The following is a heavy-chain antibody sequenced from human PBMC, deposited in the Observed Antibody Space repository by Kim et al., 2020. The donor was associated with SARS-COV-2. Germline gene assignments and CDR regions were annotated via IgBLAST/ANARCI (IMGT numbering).Heavy chain of an antibody. D-gene: IGHD3-10*01. CDR3: ARGGLWFGELLDCDYYGMDV. Sequence: RFTISRDKSKNTLYLQMNSLRAEDTAVYYCARGGLWFGELLDCDYYGMDVWGQGTTVTVSS. V-gene: IGHV3-30*01. J-gene: IGHJ6*02.